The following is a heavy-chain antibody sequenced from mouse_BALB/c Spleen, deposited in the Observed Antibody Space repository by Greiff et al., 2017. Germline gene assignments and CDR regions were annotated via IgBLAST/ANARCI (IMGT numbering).Heavy chain of an antibody. V-gene: IGHV5-4*02. CDR2: ISDGGSYT. CDR3: ARVYYYGSSPLYYAMDY. CDR1: GFTFSDYY. D-gene: IGHD1-1*01. Sequence: EVKVVESGGGLVKPGGSLKLSCAASGFTFSDYYMYWVRQTPEKRLEWVATISDGGSYTYYPDSVKGRFTISRDNAKNNLYLQMSSLKSEDTAMYYCARVYYYGSSPLYYAMDYWGQGTSVTVSS. J-gene: IGHJ4*01.